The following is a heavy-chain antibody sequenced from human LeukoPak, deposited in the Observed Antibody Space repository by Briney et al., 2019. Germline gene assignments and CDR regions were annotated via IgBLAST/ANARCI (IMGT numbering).Heavy chain of an antibody. Sequence: GGSLRLSCAASGFTFSSYAMSWVRQAPGKGLEWVSAISGSGGSTYYADSVKGLFTISRDTSKNTLYLQMNSLRAEDTAVYYCAKAYLSGSHLYYFDYWGQGTLVTVSS. CDR3: AKAYLSGSHLYYFDY. CDR1: GFTFSSYA. CDR2: ISGSGGST. D-gene: IGHD1-26*01. J-gene: IGHJ4*02. V-gene: IGHV3-23*01.